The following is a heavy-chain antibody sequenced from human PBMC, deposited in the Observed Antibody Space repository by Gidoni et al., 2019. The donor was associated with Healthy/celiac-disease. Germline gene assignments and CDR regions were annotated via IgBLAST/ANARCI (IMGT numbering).Heavy chain of an antibody. D-gene: IGHD3-22*01. CDR3: ERGRYYDSSGYLYYYYGMDV. CDR2: IYYSGST. Sequence: QVQLQESGPGLVKPSETLSLTCTVSGGSISSYYWSWIRQPPGKGLEWIGYIYYSGSTNYNPSLKSRVTISVDTSKNQFSLKLSSVTAADTAVYYCERGRYYDSSGYLYYYYGMDVWGQGTTVTVSS. CDR1: GGSISSYY. J-gene: IGHJ6*02. V-gene: IGHV4-59*01.